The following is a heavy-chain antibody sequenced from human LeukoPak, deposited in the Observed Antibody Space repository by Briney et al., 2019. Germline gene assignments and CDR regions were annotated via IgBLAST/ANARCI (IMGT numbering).Heavy chain of an antibody. Sequence: GASVKVSCKASGYTFTSYGISWVRQAPGQGLEYMGWISAYNGNTNYAQKFQGRVTMTTDTSTSTAYMELRSLRSDDTAVYYCAKSPRQSSSGWDNWFDPWGQGTLVTVSS. CDR3: AKSPRQSSSGWDNWFDP. J-gene: IGHJ5*02. V-gene: IGHV1-18*01. CDR1: GYTFTSYG. D-gene: IGHD6-19*01. CDR2: ISAYNGNT.